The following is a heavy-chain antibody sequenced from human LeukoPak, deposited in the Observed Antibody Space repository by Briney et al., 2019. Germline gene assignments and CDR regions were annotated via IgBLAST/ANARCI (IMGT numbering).Heavy chain of an antibody. D-gene: IGHD3-22*01. V-gene: IGHV5-51*01. CDR3: TRLRVVSNGYFDY. CDR2: IYPGDSDT. Sequence: GESLKISYKGSGYSFTSYWIGWVRQMPGKGLEWMGIIYPGDSDTRYSPSFQGQVTISADKSISTAYLQWSSLKASDTAMYYCTRLRVVSNGYFDYWGQGTLVTVSS. CDR1: GYSFTSYW. J-gene: IGHJ4*02.